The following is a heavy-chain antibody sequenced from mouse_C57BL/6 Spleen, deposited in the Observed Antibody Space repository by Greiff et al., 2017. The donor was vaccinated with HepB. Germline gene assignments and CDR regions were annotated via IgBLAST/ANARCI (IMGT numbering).Heavy chain of an antibody. CDR3: ARDGVTGTYFDY. CDR1: GFTFSSYA. J-gene: IGHJ2*01. CDR2: ISDGGSYT. V-gene: IGHV5-4*01. Sequence: EVKVVESGGGLVKPGGSLKLSCAASGFTFSSYAMSWVRQNPEKRLEWVATISDGGSYTYYPDNVKGRFTISRDNAKNNRYLQMSHLKSEDTAMYYCARDGVTGTYFDYWGQGTTLTVSS. D-gene: IGHD4-1*01.